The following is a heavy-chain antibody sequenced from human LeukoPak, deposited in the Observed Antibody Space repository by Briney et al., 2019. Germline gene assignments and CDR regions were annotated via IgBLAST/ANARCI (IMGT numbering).Heavy chain of an antibody. D-gene: IGHD5-18*01. Sequence: GASVKVSCKASGYTFTSYGISWVRQAPGQGLEWMGWISAYNGNTNYAQKLQGRVTMTTDTSTSTAYMELRSLRSDDTAVYYCARTEINTAIVPFDYWGQGTLVTVSS. CDR3: ARTEINTAIVPFDY. J-gene: IGHJ4*02. V-gene: IGHV1-18*01. CDR2: ISAYNGNT. CDR1: GYTFTSYG.